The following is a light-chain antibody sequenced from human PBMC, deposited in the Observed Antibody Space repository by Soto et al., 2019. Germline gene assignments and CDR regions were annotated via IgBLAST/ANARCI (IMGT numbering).Light chain of an antibody. CDR1: QSVSSSY. CDR3: QQYASFLRT. Sequence: EIVLTQSPGTLSMSAGERATLSCRASQSVSSSYLAWYQQKPGQAPRLLIYGATRRATGIPDRFSGSGSGTEFTLHISRLEPEDFAVYYCQQYASFLRTFGQGTKVEIK. V-gene: IGKV3-20*01. J-gene: IGKJ1*01. CDR2: GAT.